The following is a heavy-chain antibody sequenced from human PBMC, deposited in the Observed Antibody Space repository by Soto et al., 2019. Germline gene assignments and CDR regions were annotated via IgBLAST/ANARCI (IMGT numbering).Heavy chain of an antibody. V-gene: IGHV4-30-4*01. CDR1: GGSISSGDYY. CDR3: ARESRRKRNWFDP. CDR2: IYYSGST. Sequence: SETLSLTCTVSGGSISSGDYYWSWIRQPPGKGLEWIGYIYYSGSTYYNPSLKSRVTISVDTSKNQFSLKLSSVTAADTAVYYCARESRRKRNWFDPWGQGTLVTVSS. J-gene: IGHJ5*02.